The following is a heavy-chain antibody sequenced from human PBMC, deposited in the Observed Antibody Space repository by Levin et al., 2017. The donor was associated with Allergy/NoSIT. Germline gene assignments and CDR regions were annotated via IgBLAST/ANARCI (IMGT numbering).Heavy chain of an antibody. J-gene: IGHJ4*02. CDR3: ARDPEGVSAPPSTF. Sequence: LSLTCAVSGFSVSTHYMTWVRQAPGKGLEWVSIIYYGGGTYYADSVEGRFTISRDNSRNTVYLQMNSLTVEDTAMYYCARDPEGVSAPPSTFWGQGTLVTVSS. CDR2: IYYGGGT. V-gene: IGHV3-66*02. D-gene: IGHD2-8*01. CDR1: GFSVSTHY.